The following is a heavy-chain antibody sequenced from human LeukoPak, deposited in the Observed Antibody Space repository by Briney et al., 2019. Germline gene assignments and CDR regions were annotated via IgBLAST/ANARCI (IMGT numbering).Heavy chain of an antibody. Sequence: GGSLRLSCAASGFTFSSFWMNWVRQAPGKGLEWVANIKEDGSEKYYVDSVKGRFTISRDNAKNSLYLQMNSLRAEDTAVYYCARDRVMMDYDDAFDIWGQGTMVTVSS. CDR1: GFTFSSFW. J-gene: IGHJ3*02. CDR2: IKEDGSEK. V-gene: IGHV3-7*01. D-gene: IGHD4-17*01. CDR3: ARDRVMMDYDDAFDI.